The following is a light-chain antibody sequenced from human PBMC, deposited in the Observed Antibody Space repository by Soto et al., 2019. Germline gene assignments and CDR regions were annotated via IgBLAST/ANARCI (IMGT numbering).Light chain of an antibody. CDR2: EGG. V-gene: IGLV2-23*03. CDR3: CSYAGTITFVV. J-gene: IGLJ2*01. Sequence: QSVLTQPASVSGSPGQSITISCTGTSSDVGSYNLVSWYQQHPGKAPKLMIYEGGKRPSGVSNRFSGSKSGNTASLTISGLQAEDEADYYCCSYAGTITFVVFGGGTKLTV. CDR1: SSDVGSYNL.